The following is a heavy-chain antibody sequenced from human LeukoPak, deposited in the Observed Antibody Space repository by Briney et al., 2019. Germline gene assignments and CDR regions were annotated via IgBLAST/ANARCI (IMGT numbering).Heavy chain of an antibody. Sequence: GGSLRLSCAASGFTFSSYWMHWVRQAPGKGLVLVLRVKGDGSITNHADSVKGRFTISRDNAKNTLYLQMNSLRAEDTAVYYCTRGGGSWPFVADSWGQETLVTVSS. V-gene: IGHV3-74*01. CDR3: TRGGGSWPFVADS. CDR2: VKGDGSIT. D-gene: IGHD2-21*01. J-gene: IGHJ4*02. CDR1: GFTFSSYW.